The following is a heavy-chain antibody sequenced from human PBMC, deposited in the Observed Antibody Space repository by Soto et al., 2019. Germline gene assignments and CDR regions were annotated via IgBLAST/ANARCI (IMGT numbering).Heavy chain of an antibody. CDR2: IWYDGSNK. CDR3: XXXXXAMVYFDY. J-gene: IGHJ4*02. V-gene: IGHV3-33*01. Sequence: QVQLVESGGGVVQPGRSLRLSCAASGFTFSTYGMHWVRQAPGKGLEWVAVIWYDGSNKYYADSVKGRFTISRDNSKXXXXXXXXXXXXXXTAVYXXXXXXXAMVYFDYWGQGTLVTVSS. CDR1: GFTFSTYG. D-gene: IGHD5-18*01.